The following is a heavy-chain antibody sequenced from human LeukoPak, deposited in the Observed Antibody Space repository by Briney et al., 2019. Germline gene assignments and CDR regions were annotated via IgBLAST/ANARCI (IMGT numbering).Heavy chain of an antibody. D-gene: IGHD3-3*01. CDR1: GGSISSGDYY. CDR3: ARHSGLRSPFDP. V-gene: IGHV4-30-4*01. Sequence: PSQTLSLTCTVSGGSISSGDYYWSWIRQPPGQGLEWIAYISHSGGTYYNPSLKSRATISLDTSRNQFSLKLIFVTAADTAVYYCARHSGLRSPFDPWGQGTLVTVSS. J-gene: IGHJ5*02. CDR2: ISHSGGT.